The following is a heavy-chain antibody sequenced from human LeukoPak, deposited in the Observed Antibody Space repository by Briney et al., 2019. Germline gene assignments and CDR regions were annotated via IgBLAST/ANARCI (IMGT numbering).Heavy chain of an antibody. V-gene: IGHV4-59*11. CDR1: GGSITSRY. CDR2: IHDSGST. J-gene: IGHJ4*02. D-gene: IGHD6-6*01. CDR3: ARDSSYCPDASCWGPDVQVVPGYYFDY. Sequence: SETLSLTCTVSGGSITSRYWSWIRQSPGKGLEWIGYIHDSGSTNYNPSLRSRVTISLDTSNNHFSLRLSSVTAADTAMYYCARDSSYCPDASCWGPDVQVVPGYYFDYWGPGILVTVTS.